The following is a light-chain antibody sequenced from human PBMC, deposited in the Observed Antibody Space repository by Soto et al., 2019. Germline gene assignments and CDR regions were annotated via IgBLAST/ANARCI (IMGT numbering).Light chain of an antibody. J-gene: IGLJ3*02. CDR2: NNN. CDR1: RSNIGNNA. Sequence: QSVLTQPPSASGTPGQRVTISCSGSRSNIGNNAVTWYQQFPGTAPKLLIYNNNQRPSGVPDHFSGSESGTSASLALSGLQSEAEDDYYYATWDDSLNARGVFGGGTKVTVL. CDR3: ATWDDSLNARGV. V-gene: IGLV1-44*01.